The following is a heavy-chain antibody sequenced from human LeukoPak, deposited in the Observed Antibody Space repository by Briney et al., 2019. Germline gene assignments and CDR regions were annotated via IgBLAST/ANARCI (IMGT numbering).Heavy chain of an antibody. J-gene: IGHJ2*01. CDR3: ARADWPDSTTEVTLGWYFDL. V-gene: IGHV3-21*01. CDR1: GFTFSSYS. CDR2: ISSSSSYI. Sequence: GGSLRLSCAASGFTFSSYSMNWVRQAPGKGLEWVSSISSSSSYIYYADSVKGRFTISRDNAKNSLYLQMNSLRAEDTAVYYCARADWPDSTTEVTLGWYFDLWGRGTLVTVSS. D-gene: IGHD4-23*01.